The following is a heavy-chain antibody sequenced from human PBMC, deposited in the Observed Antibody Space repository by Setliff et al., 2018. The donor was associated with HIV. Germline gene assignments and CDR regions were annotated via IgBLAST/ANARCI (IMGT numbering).Heavy chain of an antibody. CDR3: AAWGPRYSYAPYFFDS. J-gene: IGHJ4*02. Sequence: PSETLSLTCAVYNGSFSGYYWTWIRQPPGKGLEWIGEFNHSGSTNYSPSLKSRVTITVDASRNQFSLRLYSVTAADTAVYYCAAWGPRYSYAPYFFDSWGQGTLVTVSS. V-gene: IGHV4-34*01. CDR2: FNHSGST. D-gene: IGHD5-18*01. CDR1: NGSFSGYY.